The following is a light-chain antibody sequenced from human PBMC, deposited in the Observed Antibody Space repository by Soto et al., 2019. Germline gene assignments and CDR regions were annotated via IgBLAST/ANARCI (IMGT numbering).Light chain of an antibody. CDR2: DVS. CDR1: SSDVGGYNY. J-gene: IGLJ2*01. Sequence: QSALTQPASVSGSPGQSITISCTGTSSDVGGYNYVSWYQQHPGKAPKLMIYDVSNRPSGVSNRFSGSKSGNTAYLTISGLQAEDEADYYCSSYTSSSTQGVFGGGTKLTVL. CDR3: SSYTSSSTQGV. V-gene: IGLV2-14*01.